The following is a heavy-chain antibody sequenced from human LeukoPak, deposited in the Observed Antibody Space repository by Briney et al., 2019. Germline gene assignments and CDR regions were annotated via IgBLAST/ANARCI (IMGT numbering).Heavy chain of an antibody. V-gene: IGHV4-59*08. J-gene: IGHJ4*02. Sequence: SETLSLTCSVSGVSVTTSSWNWIRQSPGKGLEWSGYVSSDGTTNYTPALRRRLIMSVDTAKNDISLILTSVTAADTAIYYCARLDCVLEGCYNHWGRGTLVTVSS. CDR3: ARLDCVLEGCYNH. D-gene: IGHD2-15*01. CDR1: GVSVTTSS. CDR2: VSSDGTT.